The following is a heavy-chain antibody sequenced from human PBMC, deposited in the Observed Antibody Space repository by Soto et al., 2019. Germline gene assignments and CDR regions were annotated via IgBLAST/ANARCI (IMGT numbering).Heavy chain of an antibody. D-gene: IGHD3-22*01. Sequence: EVQLVETGVGVEKPGGSLGLSCAASGFTFSNAWMNWVRQAPGKGLEWVGRIKSKTDGGTTDYAAPVKGRFTISRDDSKITLYLQMNSLKTEGTAVYYCTTVPVTMIVVVPTSGWGQGTLVTVSS. CDR3: TTVPVTMIVVVPTSG. J-gene: IGHJ4*02. V-gene: IGHV3-15*07. CDR2: IKSKTDGGTT. CDR1: GFTFSNAW.